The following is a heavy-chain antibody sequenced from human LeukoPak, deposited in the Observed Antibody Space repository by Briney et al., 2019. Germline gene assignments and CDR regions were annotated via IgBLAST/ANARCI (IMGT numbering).Heavy chain of an antibody. J-gene: IGHJ4*02. CDR1: GFTSNYW. V-gene: IGHV3-74*01. Sequence: GGSLRLSCAALGFTSNYWMHWVRRAPGKGLVWVSRISGDGSTTFYADSVKGRFTISRDNSKNTLYLQMNSLRAEDTAVYYCTRGYSGYGNFDCWGQGTLVTVSS. CDR2: ISGDGSTT. CDR3: TRGYSGYGNFDC. D-gene: IGHD5-12*01.